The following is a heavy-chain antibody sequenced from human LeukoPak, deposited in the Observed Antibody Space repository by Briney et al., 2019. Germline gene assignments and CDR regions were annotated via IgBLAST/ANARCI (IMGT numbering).Heavy chain of an antibody. CDR3: SRVNHFGSGGYRQRAIDV. J-gene: IGHJ3*01. V-gene: IGHV3-53*01. CDR1: GIIFSDNY. CDR2: IYRDNST. Sequence: PGGSLRLSCTASGIIFSDNYMTWVRHVPGKGLEWVSTIYRDNSTYYSDSVRGRFSISRDNSKTTMFLQMNNLRGEDSAVYYCSRVNHFGSGGYRQRAIDVWGQGTLVTVSS. D-gene: IGHD3-10*01.